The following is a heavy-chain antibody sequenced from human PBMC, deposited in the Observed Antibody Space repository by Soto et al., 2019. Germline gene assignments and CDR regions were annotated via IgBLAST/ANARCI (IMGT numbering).Heavy chain of an antibody. CDR1: GFTFSSYA. V-gene: IGHV3-23*01. J-gene: IGHJ4*02. CDR3: AKSPRDIVVPRWYYFDY. Sequence: GGSLRLSCAASGFTFSSYAMSWVRQAPGKGLEWVSAISGSGGSTYYADSVKGRFTISRDNSKNTLYLQMNSLRAEDTAVYYCAKSPRDIVVPRWYYFDYWGQGTLVTVSS. CDR2: ISGSGGST. D-gene: IGHD2-15*01.